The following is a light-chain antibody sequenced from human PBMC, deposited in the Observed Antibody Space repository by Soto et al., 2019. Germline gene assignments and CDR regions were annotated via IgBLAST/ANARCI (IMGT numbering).Light chain of an antibody. CDR1: QSVRSSY. CDR3: QQYGSSFT. J-gene: IGKJ3*01. Sequence: EIVLTQSPGTLSLSPGERATLSCRASQSVRSSYLAWYQQKPGQAPRLLIYGASSRATGIPDRFSGSGSGTDFTLTISRLEPEDFAVYYCQQYGSSFTFGPGTKVDIK. V-gene: IGKV3-20*01. CDR2: GAS.